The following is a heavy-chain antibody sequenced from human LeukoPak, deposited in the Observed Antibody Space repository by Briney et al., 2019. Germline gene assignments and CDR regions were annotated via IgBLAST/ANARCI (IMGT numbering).Heavy chain of an antibody. Sequence: ASVKVSCKASGYTFTSYYMHWVRQAPGQGLEWMGIINPSGGSTSYAQKFQGRVTMTRDMSTSTVYMELSSLRSEDTAVYYCARVSVAGTFFNWFDPWGQGTLVTVSS. CDR2: INPSGGST. V-gene: IGHV1-46*01. CDR3: ARVSVAGTFFNWFDP. D-gene: IGHD6-19*01. J-gene: IGHJ5*02. CDR1: GYTFTSYY.